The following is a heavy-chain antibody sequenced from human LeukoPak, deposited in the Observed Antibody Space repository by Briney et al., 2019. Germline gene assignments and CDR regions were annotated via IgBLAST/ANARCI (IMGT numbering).Heavy chain of an antibody. CDR1: GGTFSSYA. D-gene: IGHD2-2*02. Sequence: SVKVSCKASGGTFSSYAISWVRQAPGQGLEWMGGIIPIFGTANYAQKFQGRVTITTDESTSTAYMELSSLRSEDTAVYYCASWEIYCSSTSCYKGLGSDYYYYMDVWGKGTTVTVSS. V-gene: IGHV1-69*05. CDR2: IIPIFGTA. J-gene: IGHJ6*03. CDR3: ASWEIYCSSTSCYKGLGSDYYYYMDV.